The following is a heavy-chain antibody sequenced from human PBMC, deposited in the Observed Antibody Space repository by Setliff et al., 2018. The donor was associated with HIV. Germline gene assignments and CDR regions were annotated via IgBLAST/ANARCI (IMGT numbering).Heavy chain of an antibody. D-gene: IGHD6-19*01. CDR3: AREWAVAGGNWFDP. V-gene: IGHV3-48*03. J-gene: IGHJ5*02. Sequence: GGSLRLSCAASGFTFSNYEMNWVRQAPGKGLEWVSYISSSGTTICYADSVKGRFTISRDNAKNSLYLQMNSLRAEDTAVYYCAREWAVAGGNWFDPWGQGTLVTVSS. CDR1: GFTFSNYE. CDR2: ISSSGTTI.